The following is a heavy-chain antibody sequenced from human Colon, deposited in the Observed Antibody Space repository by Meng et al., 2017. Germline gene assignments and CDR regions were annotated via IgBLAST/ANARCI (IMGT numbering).Heavy chain of an antibody. CDR2: IYYTGST. J-gene: IGHJ4*02. CDR1: GGSVSSGSYY. Sequence: VQLQASCPGLGRPSASLSLTCTVSGGSVSSGSYYWSWIRQPPGKGLEWIGYIYYTGSTNYNPSLKSRVTISVDTSKNQFSLKLSSVTAADTAVYYCARGPLDYWGQGTLVTVSS. CDR3: ARGPLDY. V-gene: IGHV4-61*01.